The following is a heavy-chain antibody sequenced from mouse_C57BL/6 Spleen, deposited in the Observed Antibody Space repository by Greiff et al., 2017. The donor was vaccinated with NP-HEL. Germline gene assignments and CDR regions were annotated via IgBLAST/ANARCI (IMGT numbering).Heavy chain of an antibody. J-gene: IGHJ2*01. CDR1: GYTFTSYW. V-gene: IGHV1-55*01. D-gene: IGHD1-2*01. CDR3: SRRGRLLTASYYLDT. CDR2: IYPGSGST. Sequence: QVQLQQPGAELVKPGASVKMSCKASGYTFTSYWITWVKQRPGQGLEWIGDIYPGSGSTNYHEKFKSKATLTVDTSSSTAYLQLSSLTSGDAAVYYCSRRGRLLTASYYLDTWGQGTTLTVAS.